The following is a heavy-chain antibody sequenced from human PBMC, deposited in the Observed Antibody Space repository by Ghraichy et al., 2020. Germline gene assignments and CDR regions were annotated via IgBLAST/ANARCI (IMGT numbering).Heavy chain of an antibody. CDR1: GFTFSNYY. Sequence: GGSLRLSCAASGFTFSNYYMSWIRQAPGKGLEWVSYISSGASMIDYADSVKGRITISRDNAKNSLYLQMNSLRDEDMAVYYCARGETGSYDPPLDYWGQGPRVAV. J-gene: IGHJ4*02. CDR2: ISSGASMI. D-gene: IGHD5-12*01. CDR3: ARGETGSYDPPLDY. V-gene: IGHV3-11*01.